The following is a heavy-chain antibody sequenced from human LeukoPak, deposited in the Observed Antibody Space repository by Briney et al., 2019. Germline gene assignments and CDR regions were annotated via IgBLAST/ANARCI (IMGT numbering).Heavy chain of an antibody. D-gene: IGHD5-12*01. J-gene: IGHJ4*02. V-gene: IGHV1-3*01. CDR3: ARVRGSRGYSGYDCDY. Sequence: ASVKVSCKASGYTFTSYAMHWVRQAPGQRLEWMGWINAGNGNTKYSQKFQGRVTITRDTSASTAYMELSSLRSEDTAVYYCARVRGSRGYSGYDCDYWGQGTLVTVSS. CDR2: INAGNGNT. CDR1: GYTFTSYA.